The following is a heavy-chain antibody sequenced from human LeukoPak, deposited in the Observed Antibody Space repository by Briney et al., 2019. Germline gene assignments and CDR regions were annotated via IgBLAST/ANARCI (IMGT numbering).Heavy chain of an antibody. CDR3: ARGLYYYYSNGRTAYDY. Sequence: ASVKVSCKASGYTFTSYDINWVRQATGQGLEWMGWMNPNSGITGYAQKFQGRVSMTRNTSISTAYMELSSLKSEDTAVYYCARGLYYYYSNGRTAYDYWGQGTLVTVSS. CDR1: GYTFTSYD. V-gene: IGHV1-8*02. D-gene: IGHD3-22*01. J-gene: IGHJ4*02. CDR2: MNPNSGIT.